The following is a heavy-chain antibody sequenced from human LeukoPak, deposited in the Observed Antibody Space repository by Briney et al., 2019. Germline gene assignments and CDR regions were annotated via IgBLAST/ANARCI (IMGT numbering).Heavy chain of an antibody. J-gene: IGHJ4*01. V-gene: IGHV3-7*01. CDR1: GFTFSSYW. D-gene: IGHD2-21*01. CDR3: ARHRTTYCGGDCYPPSCYY. CDR2: IKQDGSEK. Sequence: GGSLRLSCADSGFTFSSYWMSWVRQAAGKGLQWVANIKQDGSEKYYVDSVKGRFTISRDNAKNSLYLQMNSLRAEATPVYYSARHRTTYCGGDCYPPSCYYSGQGTLVTVSS.